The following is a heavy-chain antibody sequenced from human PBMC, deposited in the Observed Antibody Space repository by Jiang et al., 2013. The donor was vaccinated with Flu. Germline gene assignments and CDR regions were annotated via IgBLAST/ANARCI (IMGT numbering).Heavy chain of an antibody. V-gene: IGHV4-34*01. J-gene: IGHJ4*02. CDR2: INHSGST. CDR3: ARDIVVVVATIQLPNYFDY. Sequence: PPGKGLEWIGEINHSGSTHYNPSLKSRVTISVDTSKNQFSLKLSSVTAADTAVYYCARDIVVVVATIQLPNYFDYWGQGTLVTVSS. D-gene: IGHD2-15*01.